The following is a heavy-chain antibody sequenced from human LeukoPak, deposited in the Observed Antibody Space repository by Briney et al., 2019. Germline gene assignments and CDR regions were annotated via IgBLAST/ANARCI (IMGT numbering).Heavy chain of an antibody. D-gene: IGHD3-10*01. CDR3: ARGNGSGSTFDY. V-gene: IGHV4-39*07. J-gene: IGHJ4*02. CDR2: IYYSGST. Sequence: PSETLSLTCTVSGGSISSSSYYWGWIRQPPGKGLEWIGSIYYSGSTYYNPSLKRRVTISVDTSKTQFSLKLSSVTAADTAVYYCARGNGSGSTFDYWGQGTLVTVSS. CDR1: GGSISSSSYY.